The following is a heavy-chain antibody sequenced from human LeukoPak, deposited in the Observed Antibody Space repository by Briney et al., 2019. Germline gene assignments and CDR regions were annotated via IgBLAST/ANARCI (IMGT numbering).Heavy chain of an antibody. D-gene: IGHD4-17*01. CDR3: AISETYGDYGDNWFDP. CDR1: GGTFSSYA. Sequence: SVKVSCKASGGTFSSYAISWVRQAPGQGLEWMGRIIPILGIANYAQKSQGRVTITADKSTSTAYMELSSLRSEDTAVYYCAISETYGDYGDNWFDPWGQGTLVTVSS. CDR2: IIPILGIA. J-gene: IGHJ5*02. V-gene: IGHV1-69*04.